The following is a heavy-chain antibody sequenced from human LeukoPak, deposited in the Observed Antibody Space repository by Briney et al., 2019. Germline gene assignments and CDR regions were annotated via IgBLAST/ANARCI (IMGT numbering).Heavy chain of an antibody. CDR2: ISYSGTT. Sequence: TPSETLSLTCTVSGGSISSSNYYWGWIHQPPGKGLEWIGSISYSGTTYYNPSLKSRVTIFVDTSKNQFSLKLSSVTAADTAVYYCASKQWVYYYMDDWGKGTTVTVSS. CDR1: GGSISSSNYY. V-gene: IGHV4-39*01. CDR3: ASKQWVYYYMDD. J-gene: IGHJ6*03. D-gene: IGHD1-26*01.